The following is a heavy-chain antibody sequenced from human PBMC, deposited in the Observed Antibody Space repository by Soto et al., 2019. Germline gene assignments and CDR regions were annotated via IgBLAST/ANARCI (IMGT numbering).Heavy chain of an antibody. D-gene: IGHD6-13*01. CDR3: ARWGPRRGGSWSWGMDV. CDR1: GFTFSSYS. V-gene: IGHV3-21*01. Sequence: EVQLVESGGGLVKPGGSLRLSCAASGFTFSSYSMNWVRQAPGKGLEWVSSISSSSSYIYYADSEKGRFTISRDNAKNSLYLQINSLSAEDTAVYYCARWGPRRGGSWSWGMDVWGQGTTVTVSS. CDR2: ISSSSSYI. J-gene: IGHJ6*02.